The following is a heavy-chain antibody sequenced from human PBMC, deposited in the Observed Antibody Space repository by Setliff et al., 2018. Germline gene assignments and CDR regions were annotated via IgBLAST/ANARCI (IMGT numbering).Heavy chain of an antibody. D-gene: IGHD5-12*01. V-gene: IGHV3-15*01. Sequence: GGSLRLSCAASGFTFSNAWMNWVRQAPGKGLDWVGRIKSKTDGGTTDYAAPVKGRFTISRDDSKNTLYLQMNSLKTEDTAVYYCTRDYDVQYSGYDYALDYWGQGTLVTVSS. CDR1: GFTFSNAW. CDR3: TRDYDVQYSGYDYALDY. J-gene: IGHJ4*02. CDR2: IKSKTDGGTT.